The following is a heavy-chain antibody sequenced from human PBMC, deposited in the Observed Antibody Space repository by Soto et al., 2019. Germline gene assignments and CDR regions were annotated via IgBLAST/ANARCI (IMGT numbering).Heavy chain of an antibody. CDR2: IIPIFGTA. CDR3: ATYRERIAAAGTEEGGYYYYGMDV. J-gene: IGHJ6*02. V-gene: IGHV1-69*01. CDR1: GGTFSSYA. D-gene: IGHD6-13*01. Sequence: QVQLVQSGAEVKKPGSSVKVSCKASGGTFSSYAISWVRQATGQGLEWMGGIIPIFGTANYAQKFQGRVTITADESTSTAYMELSSLRYEDTAVYYCATYRERIAAAGTEEGGYYYYGMDVWGQGTTVTVSS.